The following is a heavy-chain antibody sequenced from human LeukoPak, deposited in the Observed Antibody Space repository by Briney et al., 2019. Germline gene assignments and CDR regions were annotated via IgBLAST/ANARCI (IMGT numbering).Heavy chain of an antibody. Sequence: PSETLSLTCAVYGGSFSGDYWSWIRQPPGKGLEWIGEINHSGSTNYNPSLKSRVTISVDTSKNQFSLKLSSVTAADTAVYYCARKSRYYYYMDVWGKGTTVTVSS. CDR1: GGSFSGDY. V-gene: IGHV4-34*01. J-gene: IGHJ6*03. CDR3: ARKSRYYYYMDV. CDR2: INHSGST.